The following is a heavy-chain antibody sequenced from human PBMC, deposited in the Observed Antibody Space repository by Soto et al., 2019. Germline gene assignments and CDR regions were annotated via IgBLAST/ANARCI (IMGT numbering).Heavy chain of an antibody. J-gene: IGHJ4*02. V-gene: IGHV3-30*18. Sequence: GGSLRLSCAAFGFTFSNYGIHWVRQAPGKGLEWVAVISYSGNDYHYADSVKGRLTISRDNSKNTLYLQMNSLRAEDTAVYYCAKDLTSRSSDYYFDYWGQGTLVTVSS. CDR3: AKDLTSRSSDYYFDY. CDR2: ISYSGNDY. CDR1: GFTFSNYG. D-gene: IGHD6-6*01.